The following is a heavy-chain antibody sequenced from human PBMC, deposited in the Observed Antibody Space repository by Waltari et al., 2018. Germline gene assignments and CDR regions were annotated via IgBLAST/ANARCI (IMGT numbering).Heavy chain of an antibody. Sequence: EVQLLESGGGLVQPGGSLRLSCAASGFTFSSYAMSWVRQAPGKGVEGFSVIYSGGSTYYADSVKGRFTISRDNSKNTLYLQMNSLRAEDTAVYYCAKVQQWLVQDYWGQGTLVTVSS. V-gene: IGHV3-23*03. CDR1: GFTFSSYA. CDR2: IYSGGST. D-gene: IGHD6-19*01. J-gene: IGHJ4*02. CDR3: AKVQQWLVQDY.